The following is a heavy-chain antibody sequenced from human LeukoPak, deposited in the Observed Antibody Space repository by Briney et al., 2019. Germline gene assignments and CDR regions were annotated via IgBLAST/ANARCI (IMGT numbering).Heavy chain of an antibody. J-gene: IGHJ3*02. CDR3: ARDLRPYSGYDNLAFDI. CDR2: ISSSSSYI. V-gene: IGHV3-21*01. Sequence: GGSLRLSCAASGFTFSRYSMNWVRQAPGKGLEWVSSISSSSSYIYYADSVKGRFTISRDNAKNSLYLQVNSLRAEDTAVYYCARDLRPYSGYDNLAFDIWGQGTMVTVSS. CDR1: GFTFSRYS. D-gene: IGHD5-12*01.